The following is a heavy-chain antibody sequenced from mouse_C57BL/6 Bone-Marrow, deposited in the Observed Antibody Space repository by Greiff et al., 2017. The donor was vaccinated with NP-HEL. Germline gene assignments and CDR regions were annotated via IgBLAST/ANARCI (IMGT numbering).Heavy chain of an antibody. CDR2: IWSGGST. Sequence: QVQLKQSGPGLVQPSQSLSITCTVSGFSLTSYGVHWVRQSPGKGLEWLGVIWSGGSTVYIAAFISRLSLRKDNSKSPVFIKMNSLQADDTAIYYCARTHFTTTVVAVYYYAMDYWGQGTSVTVSS. CDR3: ARTHFTTTVVAVYYYAMDY. D-gene: IGHD1-1*01. V-gene: IGHV2-2*01. J-gene: IGHJ4*01. CDR1: GFSLTSYG.